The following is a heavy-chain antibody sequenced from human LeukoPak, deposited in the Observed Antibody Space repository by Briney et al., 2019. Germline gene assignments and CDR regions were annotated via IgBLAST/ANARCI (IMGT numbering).Heavy chain of an antibody. Sequence: GDSLKISCKGSGYTFTSYWISWVRQMPGKGLEWMGRIYPTDSYTKYSPSFQGHVTISVDKSISTAYLQWSSLKASDIAMYYCARHGREGFTFPSYLDYWGQGTLVTVS. CDR3: ARHGREGFTFPSYLDY. J-gene: IGHJ4*02. CDR2: IYPTDSYT. V-gene: IGHV5-10-1*01. D-gene: IGHD2-15*01. CDR1: GYTFTSYW.